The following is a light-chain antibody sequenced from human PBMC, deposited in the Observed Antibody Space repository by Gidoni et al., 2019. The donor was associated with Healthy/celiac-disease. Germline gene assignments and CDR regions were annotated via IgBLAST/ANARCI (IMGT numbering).Light chain of an antibody. CDR1: QGISSS. CDR2: AAS. CDR3: QQYYSYLT. Sequence: AIRMTQSPSSLSASTGDRVTITCRASQGISSSLAWYQQKPGKAHKLLIYAASTLQSGVPSRFSGSGSGTDFTITISCLQAEEFETYYCQQYYSYLTFGGGTKVEIK. J-gene: IGKJ4*01. V-gene: IGKV1-8*01.